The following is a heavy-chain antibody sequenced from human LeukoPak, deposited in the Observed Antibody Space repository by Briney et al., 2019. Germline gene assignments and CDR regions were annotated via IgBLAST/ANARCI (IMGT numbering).Heavy chain of an antibody. D-gene: IGHD1-26*01. V-gene: IGHV3-30*03. J-gene: IGHJ6*03. Sequence: PGRSLRLSCAASGFTFSSYVMHWVRQAPGKGLEWVAVISYDGSNKYYADSVKGRFTISRDNSKNTLYLQMNSLRAEDTAVYYCARNPPDGSYYSDYYYYMDVWGKGTTVTVSS. CDR1: GFTFSSYV. CDR2: ISYDGSNK. CDR3: ARNPPDGSYYSDYYYYMDV.